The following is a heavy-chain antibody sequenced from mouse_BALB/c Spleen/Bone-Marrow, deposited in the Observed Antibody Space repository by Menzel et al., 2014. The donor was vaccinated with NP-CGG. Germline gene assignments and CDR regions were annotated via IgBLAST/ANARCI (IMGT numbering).Heavy chain of an antibody. Sequence: EVQLQQSGGGLVQPKGSLKLSCAASGFTFKTYAMHWVRQAPGKGLEWVARIRRKSNNYASYYVDSVKNRFTISRDDSQNMLYLKMNNWKTEDTAMYYFVRRESDNYGGFACWGQGTLVTVSA. CDR1: GFTFKTYA. V-gene: IGHV10-1*02. CDR3: VRRESDNYGGFAC. CDR2: IRRKSNNYAS. D-gene: IGHD1-1*01. J-gene: IGHJ3*01.